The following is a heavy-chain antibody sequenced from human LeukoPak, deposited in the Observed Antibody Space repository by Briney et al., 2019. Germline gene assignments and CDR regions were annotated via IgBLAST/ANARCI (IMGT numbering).Heavy chain of an antibody. V-gene: IGHV4-34*01. D-gene: IGHD6-19*01. CDR1: DGSFSGYY. CDR2: INHSGST. Sequence: SETLSLTRAVYDGSFSGYYWSWIRQPPGKGLEWIGEINHSGSTNYNPSLKSRVTISVDTSKNQFSLKLSSVTAADTAVYYCARAVIAVASIGFDYWGQGTLVTVSS. CDR3: ARAVIAVASIGFDY. J-gene: IGHJ4*02.